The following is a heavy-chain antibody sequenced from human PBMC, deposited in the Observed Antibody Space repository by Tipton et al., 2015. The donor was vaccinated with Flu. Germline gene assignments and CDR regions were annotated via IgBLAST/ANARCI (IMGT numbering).Heavy chain of an antibody. CDR2: IFHSGTT. D-gene: IGHD3-10*02. CDR1: GFNFRTYW. J-gene: IGHJ4*02. CDR3: ARHTGDSVRGLIDY. V-gene: IGHV4-38-2*02. Sequence: QLVQSGAEEKKPGESLKISCKGSGFNFRTYWIGWVRRPPGKGLEWIGTIFHSGTTYYNPSLKTRLTISVDTSKNQFSLRLSSVTAADTAVYYCARHTGDSVRGLIDYWGQGTLVTVSS.